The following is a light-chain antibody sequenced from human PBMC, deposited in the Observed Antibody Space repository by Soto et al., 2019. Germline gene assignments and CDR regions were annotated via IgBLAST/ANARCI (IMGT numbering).Light chain of an antibody. J-gene: IGLJ1*01. CDR2: AVT. V-gene: IGLV2-14*01. CDR1: SSDIGGYNY. Sequence: QSVLTQPASVSGSPGQSITISCTGTSSDIGGYNYVSWYQQDSGKAQKLIIYAVTDRPSGVSSRFSGSKSGNTAFLTISGLQAEDEADYYCTSYTRSSTYVFGTGTKVTVL. CDR3: TSYTRSSTYV.